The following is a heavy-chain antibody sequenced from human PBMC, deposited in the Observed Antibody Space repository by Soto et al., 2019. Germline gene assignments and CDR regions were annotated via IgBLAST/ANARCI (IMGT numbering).Heavy chain of an antibody. CDR2: IPYAGSHK. J-gene: IGHJ4*02. Sequence: QVQLVESGGGVVQPGRSLRLSCAASGFTFSSYGMHWVRQAPGKGLEWVAVIPYAGSHKYYADSVKGRFTISRDNSKNTLYLQMNSLRVEDTAMYSCAKDGKPQYYYDSRGYFFDSWGQGTLVTVSS. CDR3: AKDGKPQYYYDSRGYFFDS. V-gene: IGHV3-30*18. CDR1: GFTFSSYG. D-gene: IGHD3-22*01.